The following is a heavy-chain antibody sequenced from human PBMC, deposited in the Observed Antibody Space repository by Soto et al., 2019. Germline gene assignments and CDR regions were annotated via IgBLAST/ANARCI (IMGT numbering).Heavy chain of an antibody. V-gene: IGHV4-59*08. CDR3: ARHGSGVDYFDY. CDR1: GGSISIYY. Sequence: QVQLQESGPGLVKPSETLSLTCTVSGGSISIYYWSWIRQPPGKGLEWIGYTSYTGSTNYNPSLKRRVTISVDTSKDQFSLKLSSVTAADTAVYYCARHGSGVDYFDYWGQGDLVTVSS. J-gene: IGHJ4*02. CDR2: TSYTGST. D-gene: IGHD3-10*01.